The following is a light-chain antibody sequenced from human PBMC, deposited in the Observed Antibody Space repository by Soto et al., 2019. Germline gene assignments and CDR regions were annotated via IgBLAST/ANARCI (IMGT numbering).Light chain of an antibody. Sequence: QSALTQPASVSGSPGQSITISCTGTSSDVGSYYYVSWYRQHPGKAPQLMIYEVSHRHSGVSDRFSGSKSGNTASLTISGLQAEDEAAYYCSSYTSSTTYVFGTGTKLTVL. V-gene: IGLV2-14*01. CDR2: EVS. CDR1: SSDVGSYYY. CDR3: SSYTSSTTYV. J-gene: IGLJ1*01.